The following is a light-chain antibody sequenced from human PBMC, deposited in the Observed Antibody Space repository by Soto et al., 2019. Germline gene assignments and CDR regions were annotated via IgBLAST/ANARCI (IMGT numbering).Light chain of an antibody. CDR1: SSNIGSNY. J-gene: IGLJ1*01. Sequence: QAVVTQPPSASGTPGKRVTISCSGSSSNIGSNYVYWYQQLPGTAPKLLIYRNNQRPSGVPDRFSGSKSGTSASLAISGLRSEDEADYYCAAWDDSLSGPVFGTGTKVTVL. V-gene: IGLV1-47*01. CDR2: RNN. CDR3: AAWDDSLSGPV.